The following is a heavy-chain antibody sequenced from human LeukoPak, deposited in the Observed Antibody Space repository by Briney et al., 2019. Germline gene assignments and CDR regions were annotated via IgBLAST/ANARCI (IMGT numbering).Heavy chain of an antibody. J-gene: IGHJ4*02. CDR2: FDPEDGET. D-gene: IGHD6-13*01. CDR1: GYTLTELS. Sequence: ASVKVSCKVSGYTLTELSMHWVRQAPGKGLEWMGGFDPEDGETIYPQKFQSRVTMTEDTSTDTAYVELSSLRSEDTAVYYCATDTLRGHSIAAAGTPRYWGQGTLVTVSS. CDR3: ATDTLRGHSIAAAGTPRY. V-gene: IGHV1-24*01.